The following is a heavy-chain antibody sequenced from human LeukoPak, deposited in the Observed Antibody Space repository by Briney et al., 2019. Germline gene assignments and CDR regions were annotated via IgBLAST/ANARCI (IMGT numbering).Heavy chain of an antibody. J-gene: IGHJ2*01. Sequence: PGGSLRLSCAASGFTFSSYAMSWVRQAPGKGLEWVSAISGSGGSTYYADSVKGRFTISRDNSKNTLYLQMNSLRAEDTAIYYCARRYYDFLSGYYNWYFDLWGRGTLVTVSS. CDR1: GFTFSSYA. D-gene: IGHD3-3*01. V-gene: IGHV3-23*01. CDR2: ISGSGGST. CDR3: ARRYYDFLSGYYNWYFDL.